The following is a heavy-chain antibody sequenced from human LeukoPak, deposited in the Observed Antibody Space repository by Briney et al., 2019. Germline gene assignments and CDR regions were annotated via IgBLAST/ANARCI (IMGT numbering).Heavy chain of an antibody. Sequence: GGSLRLSCAASGFTFSSYAMSWVRQAPGKGLEWVSAISGSGGSTYYADSVKGRFTISRDNSKNTLYLQMNSLRAEDAAVYYCAREKFGTYVPDYWGQGILVTVSS. J-gene: IGHJ4*02. V-gene: IGHV3-23*01. CDR2: ISGSGGST. CDR3: AREKFGTYVPDY. CDR1: GFTFSSYA. D-gene: IGHD1-26*01.